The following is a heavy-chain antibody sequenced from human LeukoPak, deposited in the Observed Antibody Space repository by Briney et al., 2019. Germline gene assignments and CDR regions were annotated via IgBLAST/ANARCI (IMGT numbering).Heavy chain of an antibody. CDR2: INEDGSEK. Sequence: GGSLRLSCAASGFTFSTHWMTWVRQAPGKGLEWVANINEDGSEKFYVDSVKGRFTIYRDNAKKSVYLQMNSLIAEDTALYYCARDQGAAGDYWGQGTLVTVSS. V-gene: IGHV3-7*01. CDR1: GFTFSTHW. D-gene: IGHD6-13*01. CDR3: ARDQGAAGDY. J-gene: IGHJ4*02.